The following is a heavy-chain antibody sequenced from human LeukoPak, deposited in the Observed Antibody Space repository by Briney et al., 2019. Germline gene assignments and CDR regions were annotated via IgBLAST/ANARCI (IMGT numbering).Heavy chain of an antibody. CDR3: ARQGYTISYYYMDV. D-gene: IGHD5-12*01. Sequence: KPSGTLSLTCTVSGGSVSSWYWGWVRQPAGKGLEWIGRAYTTGTTQYNPSLESRVTMSVDTSKNQFSLTLTSVTAADTAVYYCARQGYTISYYYMDVRGQGTTVTVSS. V-gene: IGHV4-4*07. CDR2: AYTTGTT. CDR1: GGSVSSWY. J-gene: IGHJ6*03.